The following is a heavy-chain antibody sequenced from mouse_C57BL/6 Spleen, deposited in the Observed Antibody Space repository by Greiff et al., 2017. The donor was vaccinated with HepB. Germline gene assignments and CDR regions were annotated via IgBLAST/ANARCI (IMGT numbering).Heavy chain of an antibody. CDR3: ARATVVATDYAMDY. CDR1: GYTFTSYD. CDR2: IYPRDGST. J-gene: IGHJ4*01. Sequence: VMLVESGPELVKPGASVKLSCKASGYTFTSYDINWVKQRPGQGLEWIGWIYPRDGSTKYNEKFKGKATLTVDTSSSTAYMELHSLTSDDSAVYFCARATVVATDYAMDYWGQGTSVTVSS. D-gene: IGHD1-1*01. V-gene: IGHV1-85*01.